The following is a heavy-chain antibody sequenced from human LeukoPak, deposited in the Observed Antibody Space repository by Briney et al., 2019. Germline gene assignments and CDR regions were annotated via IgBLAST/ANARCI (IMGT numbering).Heavy chain of an antibody. J-gene: IGHJ4*02. CDR3: ARVGAGGVVGSIAAPLGGYYFDY. V-gene: IGHV4-30-2*01. Sequence: PSQTLSLTCTVSGGSISSGGYYWSWIRQPPGKGLEWIGYIYHSGSTYYNPSLKSRVTISVDRSKNQFSLKLSSVTAADTAVYYCARVGAGGVVGSIAAPLGGYYFDYWGQGTLVTVSS. D-gene: IGHD6-6*01. CDR1: GGSISSGGYY. CDR2: IYHSGST.